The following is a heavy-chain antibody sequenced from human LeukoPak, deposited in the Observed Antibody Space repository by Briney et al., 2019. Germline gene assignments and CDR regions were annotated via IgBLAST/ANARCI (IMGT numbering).Heavy chain of an antibody. CDR1: GFTFSTYG. CDR3: ARGAPYSGGSCMYYFDY. D-gene: IGHD2-15*01. J-gene: IGHJ4*02. V-gene: IGHV3-30*02. Sequence: GGSLRLSCAASGFTFSTYGMHWVRQAPGKGVEWVAFIRYDGTNQFYADSVKGRFTISRDNAKNSLYLQMNSLRAEDTAVYYCARGAPYSGGSCMYYFDYWGQGTLVTVSS. CDR2: IRYDGTNQ.